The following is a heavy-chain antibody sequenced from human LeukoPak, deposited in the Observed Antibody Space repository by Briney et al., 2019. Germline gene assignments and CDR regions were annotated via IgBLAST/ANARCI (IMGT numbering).Heavy chain of an antibody. D-gene: IGHD6-13*01. J-gene: IGHJ4*02. CDR1: GFPYSRYA. CDR2: INSDGSIT. Sequence: GGSLRLSCAASGFPYSRYAMSWVRQAPGKGLVWVSRINSDGSITNYADSAKGPFTISRDNAKNSLYLQMNSQRGEDTAVYHCARGDSSRWYWSDPTNVYWGQGTLVTVSS. CDR3: ARGDSSRWYWSDPTNVY. V-gene: IGHV3-74*01.